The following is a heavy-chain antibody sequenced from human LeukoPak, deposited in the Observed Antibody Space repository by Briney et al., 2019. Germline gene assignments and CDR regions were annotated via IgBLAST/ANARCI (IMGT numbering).Heavy chain of an antibody. CDR2: ISAYNGDT. Sequence: ASVKVSCKASGYTFTSYGIVWVRQAPGQGLEWMGWISAYNGDTNYAQKLQGRVTMTTDTSTSTAYMELRSLRSDDTAVYYCARDPYYYDSSGYNPGDYWGQGTLVTVSS. CDR3: ARDPYYYDSSGYNPGDY. D-gene: IGHD3-22*01. V-gene: IGHV1-18*01. CDR1: GYTFTSYG. J-gene: IGHJ4*02.